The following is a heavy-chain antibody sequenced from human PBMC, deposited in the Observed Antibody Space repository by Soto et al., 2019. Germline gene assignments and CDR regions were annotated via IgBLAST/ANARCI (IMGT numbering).Heavy chain of an antibody. CDR2: ISAYNGNT. CDR3: ARDAHPHSSGWPPRASDY. J-gene: IGHJ4*02. CDR1: GYTFTSYG. V-gene: IGHV1-18*01. Sequence: QVPLVQSGAEVKKPGASVKVSCKASGYTFTSYGISWVRQAPGQGLEWMGWISAYNGNTNYAQKLQGRVTMTTDTSTSTAYMELRSLRSDDTAVYYCARDAHPHSSGWPPRASDYWGQGTLVTVSS. D-gene: IGHD6-19*01.